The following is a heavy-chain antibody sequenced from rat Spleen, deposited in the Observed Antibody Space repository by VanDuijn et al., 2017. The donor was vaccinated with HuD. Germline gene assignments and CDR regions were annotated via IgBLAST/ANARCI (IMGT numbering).Heavy chain of an antibody. J-gene: IGHJ3*01. D-gene: IGHD1-2*01. CDR2: ISPGGVST. CDR3: ARGGQLYLRGYNWFAY. Sequence: EVQLVESGGGFVQPGRSLKLSCVASGFTFSNYGMHWIRQAPTKGLEWVTSISPGGVSTFYRDSVKGRFTISRDNAKSTLYLQMDSLRSEDTATYYCARGGQLYLRGYNWFAYWGQGTLVTVSS. CDR1: GFTFSNYG. V-gene: IGHV5-19*01.